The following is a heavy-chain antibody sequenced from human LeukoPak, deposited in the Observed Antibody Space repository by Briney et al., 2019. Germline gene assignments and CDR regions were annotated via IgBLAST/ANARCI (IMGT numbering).Heavy chain of an antibody. CDR3: AKVSFDYDSSGYYHPTFDY. D-gene: IGHD3-22*01. CDR2: ISGSGGST. V-gene: IGHV3-23*01. CDR1: GFTFSSYA. Sequence: PGGSLRLSCAAPGFTFSSYAMSWVRQAPGEGLEWVSAISGSGGSTYYADSVKGRFTIFRDNSKNTLYLQMNSLRAEDTAVYYCAKVSFDYDSSGYYHPTFDYWGQGTLVTVSS. J-gene: IGHJ4*02.